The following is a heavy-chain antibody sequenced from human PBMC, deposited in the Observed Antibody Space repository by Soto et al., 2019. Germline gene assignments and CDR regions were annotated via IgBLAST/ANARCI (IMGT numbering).Heavy chain of an antibody. V-gene: IGHV4-61*01. Sequence: PSETLSLTCTVSGGSVSSGSYYWNWIRQPPGKGLEWVGYIYHSGSTNYNPSLKSRVTISVDTSKNQFSLKLSSVTAADTAAYYCAREGYCSSTSCYRGGDYWGQGTLVTVSS. D-gene: IGHD2-2*02. J-gene: IGHJ4*02. CDR1: GGSVSSGSYY. CDR3: AREGYCSSTSCYRGGDY. CDR2: IYHSGST.